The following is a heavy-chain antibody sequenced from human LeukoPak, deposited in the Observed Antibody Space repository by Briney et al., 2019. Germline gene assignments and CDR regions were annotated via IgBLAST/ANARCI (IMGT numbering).Heavy chain of an antibody. J-gene: IGHJ4*02. V-gene: IGHV4-59*01. CDR2: IYYSGST. D-gene: IGHD3-3*01. Sequence: SETLSLTCTVSGGSISSYYWSWIRQPPGKGLEWIGYIYYSGSTNYNPSLKSRVTISVDTSKNQFSPKLSSVTAADTAVYYCARGSSYYDFWSGYCDYWGQGTLVTVSS. CDR3: ARGSSYYDFWSGYCDY. CDR1: GGSISSYY.